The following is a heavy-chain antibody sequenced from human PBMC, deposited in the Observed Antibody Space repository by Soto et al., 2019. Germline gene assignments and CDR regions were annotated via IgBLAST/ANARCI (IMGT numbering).Heavy chain of an antibody. CDR2: ISYDGSNK. Sequence: WWSLRLSCSASVFTFSSYGMHWLRQAPGKGLEWVAVISYDGSNKYYADSVKGRFTISRDNSKNTLYLQMNSLRAEDTAVYYCANTLDYYDHYGMDVWGQGTTVTVSS. CDR3: ANTLDYYDHYGMDV. V-gene: IGHV3-30*18. D-gene: IGHD3-22*01. J-gene: IGHJ6*02. CDR1: VFTFSSYG.